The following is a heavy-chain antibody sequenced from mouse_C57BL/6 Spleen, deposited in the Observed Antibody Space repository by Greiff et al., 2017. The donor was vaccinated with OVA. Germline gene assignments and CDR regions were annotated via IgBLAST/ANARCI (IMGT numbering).Heavy chain of an antibody. D-gene: IGHD3-2*02. Sequence: VQLQESGPELVKPGASVKISCKASGYAFSSSWMNWVKQRPGKGLEWIGRIYPGDGDTNYNGKFKGKATLTADKSSSTAYMQLSSLTSEDSAVYFCASRDGSGLSYAMDYWGQGTSVTVSS. V-gene: IGHV1-82*01. CDR1: GYAFSSSW. CDR3: ASRDGSGLSYAMDY. J-gene: IGHJ4*01. CDR2: IYPGDGDT.